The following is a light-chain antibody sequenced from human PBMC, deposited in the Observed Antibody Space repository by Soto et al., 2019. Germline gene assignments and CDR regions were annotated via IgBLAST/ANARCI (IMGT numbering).Light chain of an antibody. CDR2: GAS. J-gene: IGKJ3*01. CDR1: QSVSSN. Sequence: EIVMTQSLATLSVSPGERATLSCRASQSVSSNLAWYLQKPGQAPRLLIYGASTRATGIPARFSGSGSGTEFTLTISSLQSEDFAVYYCQQYNNWPFTFGPGTKVDIK. V-gene: IGKV3D-15*01. CDR3: QQYNNWPFT.